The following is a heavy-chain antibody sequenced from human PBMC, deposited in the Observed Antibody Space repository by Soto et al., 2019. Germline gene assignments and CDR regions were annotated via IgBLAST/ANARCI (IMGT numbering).Heavy chain of an antibody. J-gene: IGHJ5*02. CDR2: IYPGDSDT. D-gene: IGHD6-13*01. V-gene: IGHV5-51*01. CDR3: ARQEIAAAGTWGQFDP. Sequence: GESLKISCKGSGYGFTSYWIGWVRQMPGKGLEWMGIIYPGDSDTRYSPSFQGQVTISADKSISTAYLQWSSLKASDTAMYYCARQEIAAAGTWGQFDPWGQGTLVTVSS. CDR1: GYGFTSYW.